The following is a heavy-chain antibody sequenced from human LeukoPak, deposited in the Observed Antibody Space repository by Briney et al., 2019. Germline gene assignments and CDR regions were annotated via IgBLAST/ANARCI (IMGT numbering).Heavy chain of an antibody. J-gene: IGHJ5*02. Sequence: GGSLRHSCAASGFIFSDHNMDWVRQAPGKGLEWVGRIRNKANSYIIEDAASVRGRFSISRDDSKNLLFLQMNSLRAEDTAVYYCARDAGWSLDPWGQGTLVTVSS. CDR2: IRNKANSYII. D-gene: IGHD1-26*01. CDR1: GFIFSDHN. V-gene: IGHV3-72*01. CDR3: ARDAGWSLDP.